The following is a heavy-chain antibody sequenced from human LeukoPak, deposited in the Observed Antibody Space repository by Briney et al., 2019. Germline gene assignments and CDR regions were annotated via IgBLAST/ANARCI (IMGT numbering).Heavy chain of an antibody. CDR3: ARDLYHYDPNWFDP. V-gene: IGHV1-2*02. CDR2: INPNSGNT. CDR1: GYTFTAYY. D-gene: IGHD3-22*01. Sequence: ASVKVSCTASGYTFTAYYMHWVRQAPPRKLEWMGWINPNSGNTKYTQNFKGRVTMTRDTSSSTAYMELTRLTSDDTAVYYCARDLYHYDPNWFDPWGQGTLVTVSS. J-gene: IGHJ5*02.